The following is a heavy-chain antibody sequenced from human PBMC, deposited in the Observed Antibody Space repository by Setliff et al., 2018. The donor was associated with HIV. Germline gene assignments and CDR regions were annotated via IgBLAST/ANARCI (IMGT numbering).Heavy chain of an antibody. CDR3: ARDGEGEAAAGDYFDH. D-gene: IGHD6-13*01. CDR1: GYTFSGYY. CDR2: INPRGDKT. V-gene: IGHV1-46*01. Sequence: ASVKVSCKASGYTFSGYYMHWVRQAPGQGLEWMGIINPRGDKTTYAQRFQGRVTVTRDTFTSTVFMELSSLASDDTAIYYCARDGEGEAAAGDYFDHWGQGTLVTVSS. J-gene: IGHJ4*02.